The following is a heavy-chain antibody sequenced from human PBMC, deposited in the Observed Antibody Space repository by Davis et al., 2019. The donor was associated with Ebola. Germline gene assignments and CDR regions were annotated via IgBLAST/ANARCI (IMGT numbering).Heavy chain of an antibody. CDR3: ARDGSLDSLEF. CDR1: GYTFTGKY. Sequence: AASVKVSCKASGYTFTGKYMHWVRQAPGQGLEWMGGIIPIFDRTNYAQKFQGRVTITADESTTTAYLDVSSLRSEDTAVYYCARDGSLDSLEFWGQGTLVTVSS. CDR2: IIPIFDRT. V-gene: IGHV1-69*13. D-gene: IGHD2-2*03. J-gene: IGHJ4*02.